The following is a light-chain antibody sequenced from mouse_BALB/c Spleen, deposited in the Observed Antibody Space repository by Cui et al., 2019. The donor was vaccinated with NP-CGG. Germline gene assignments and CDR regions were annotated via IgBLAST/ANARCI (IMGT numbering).Light chain of an antibody. J-gene: IGLJ1*01. CDR2: GTN. Sequence: QAVVTQESALTTSPGETVTLTCRSSTGAVTTSNYANWVQEKPDHLFTGLIGGTNNRAPGVHARFLGSLIGDKAALTITGAQTEDEAIYFCALWYSNHWVFGGGTKLTVL. CDR3: ALWYSNHWV. CDR1: TGAVTTSNY. V-gene: IGLV1*01.